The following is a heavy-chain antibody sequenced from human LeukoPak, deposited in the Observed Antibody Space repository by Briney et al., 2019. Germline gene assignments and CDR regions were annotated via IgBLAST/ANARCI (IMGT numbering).Heavy chain of an antibody. V-gene: IGHV3-23*01. D-gene: IGHD6-19*01. CDR3: AKDARRSSGWYFFDH. Sequence: PGGSLRLSCVGSGFSFSNLAMGWVRQAPGKGLEWVSVISDSGGTTYYADSVKGRFTISRDNSWNTLYLQMNNLRVEDTAVYYCAKDARRSSGWYFFDHWGQGTLVTVSS. J-gene: IGHJ4*02. CDR2: ISDSGGTT. CDR1: GFSFSNLA.